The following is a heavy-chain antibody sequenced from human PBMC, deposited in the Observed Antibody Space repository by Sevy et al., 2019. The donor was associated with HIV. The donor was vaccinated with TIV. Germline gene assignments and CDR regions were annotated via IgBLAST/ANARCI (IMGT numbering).Heavy chain of an antibody. CDR3: ARDFNGYSDY. D-gene: IGHD3-22*01. V-gene: IGHV3-74*01. J-gene: IGHJ4*02. CDR1: DLRNYW. CDR2: MNQDGNII. Sequence: GGSLRLSCVASDLRNYWMHWVRQGPGKGLVWVSRMNQDGNIINYADSVKGRFIISRDNARNTLYLQMNSLRADDTAVYYSARDFNGYSDYWGQGTLVTVSS.